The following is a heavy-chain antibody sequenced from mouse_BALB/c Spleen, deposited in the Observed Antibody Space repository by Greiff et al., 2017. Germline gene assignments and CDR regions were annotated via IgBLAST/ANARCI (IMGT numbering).Heavy chain of an antibody. J-gene: IGHJ4*01. CDR3: AREYYREYYYAMDY. D-gene: IGHD2-14*01. Sequence: HLVESGPELVKPGASVKVSCKASGYSFTDYNMYWVKQSHGKSLEWIGYIDPYNGGTSYNQKFTGKATLTVDKSSSTAFMHLNSLTSEDSAVYYCAREYYREYYYAMDYWGQGTSVTVSS. V-gene: IGHV1S135*01. CDR2: IDPYNGGT. CDR1: GYSFTDYN.